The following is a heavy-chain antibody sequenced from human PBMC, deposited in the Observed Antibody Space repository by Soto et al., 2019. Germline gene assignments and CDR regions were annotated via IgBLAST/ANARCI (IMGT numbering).Heavy chain of an antibody. V-gene: IGHV4-31*03. D-gene: IGHD3-22*01. CDR3: ARAPQYYYDSSGSYFDY. CDR1: GGSISSGGYY. J-gene: IGHJ4*02. Sequence: SETLSLTCTVSGGSISSGGYYWSWIRQHPGKGLEWIGYIYYSGSTYYNPSLKSRVTISVDTSKNQFSLKLSSVTAADTAVYYCARAPQYYYDSSGSYFDYWGQGTLVTVSS. CDR2: IYYSGST.